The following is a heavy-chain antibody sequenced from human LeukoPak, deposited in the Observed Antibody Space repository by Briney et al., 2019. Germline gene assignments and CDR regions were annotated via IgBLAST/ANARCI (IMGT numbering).Heavy chain of an antibody. D-gene: IGHD4-17*01. Sequence: GASVKVSCKASGGTFSSYAISWVRQAPGQGLEWMGGIIPIFGTANYAQKFQGRVTITTDESTSTAHMELSSLRSEDTAVYYCARDGARSNYGDYVGDYWGQGTLVTVSS. J-gene: IGHJ4*02. V-gene: IGHV1-69*05. CDR1: GGTFSSYA. CDR2: IIPIFGTA. CDR3: ARDGARSNYGDYVGDY.